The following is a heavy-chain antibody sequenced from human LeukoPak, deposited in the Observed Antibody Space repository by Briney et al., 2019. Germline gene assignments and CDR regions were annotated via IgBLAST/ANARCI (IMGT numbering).Heavy chain of an antibody. CDR1: GYTFTSYA. Sequence: ASVKVSCKASGYTFTSYAISWVRQAPGQGLEWMGWISAYNGDTNYAQKLQGRVTMTTDTSTSTAYMELRSLRSDDTAVYYCARDGPGIAVESPDYWGQGTLVTVSS. D-gene: IGHD6-19*01. CDR3: ARDGPGIAVESPDY. J-gene: IGHJ4*02. CDR2: ISAYNGDT. V-gene: IGHV1-18*01.